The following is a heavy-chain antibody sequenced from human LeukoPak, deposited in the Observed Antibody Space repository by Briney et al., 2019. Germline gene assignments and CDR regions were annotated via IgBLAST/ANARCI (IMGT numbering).Heavy chain of an antibody. CDR1: GFTFSSYE. CDR3: ARGFDGYYGFDI. Sequence: GGSLRLSCAASGFTFSSYELNWVRQAPGKGLEWVANINQDGSEKYYVDSVKGRFTISRDNAKKSLYLQMNSLRVEDTAVYYCARGFDGYYGFDIWGQGTMVTVSS. CDR2: INQDGSEK. V-gene: IGHV3-7*05. J-gene: IGHJ3*02. D-gene: IGHD5-24*01.